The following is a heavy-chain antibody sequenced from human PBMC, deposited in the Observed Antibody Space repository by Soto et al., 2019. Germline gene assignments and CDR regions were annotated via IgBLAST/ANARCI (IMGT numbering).Heavy chain of an antibody. CDR2: INTDTGGT. V-gene: IGHV1-2*02. J-gene: IGHJ4*02. CDR3: ARDPIGGGTPYYCDF. Sequence: QVPLVQSGAEVKKPGASVKVSCKASGYTFNAYYMHWLRQAPGQGLEWMGWINTDTGGTDSAQKFQGRVTMTRDTSISTAYLELSSLRSDDTAVYFCARDPIGGGTPYYCDFWGQGTLVTVSS. D-gene: IGHD3-10*01. CDR1: GYTFNAYY.